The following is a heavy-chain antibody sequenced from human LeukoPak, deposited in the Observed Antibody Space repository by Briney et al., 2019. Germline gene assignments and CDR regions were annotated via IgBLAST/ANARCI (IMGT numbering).Heavy chain of an antibody. J-gene: IGHJ4*02. D-gene: IGHD5-24*01. CDR2: IYPGDSDT. CDR3: VRDGYNRFNYYFDY. Sequence: GESLKISCKGSGYSFTSYWIGWVRQMPGKGLEWMGIIYPGDSDTRYSPSFRGQVTISADKSINTAYLQWSSLKASDTAMYYCVRDGYNRFNYYFDYWGQGTQVTVSS. V-gene: IGHV5-51*01. CDR1: GYSFTSYW.